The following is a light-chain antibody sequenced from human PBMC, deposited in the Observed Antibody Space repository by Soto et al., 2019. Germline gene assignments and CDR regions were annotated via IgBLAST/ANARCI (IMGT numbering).Light chain of an antibody. Sequence: DIQMTQSPSTLSASVGDRVTITCRASQSISAWLAWYQQKPGKAPNLLIYDASSLENGVPSRFSGSGSGTECTLTISSLQPDDIATYDCQQYDNYSYTFGQGTKLEIK. CDR2: DAS. V-gene: IGKV1-5*01. J-gene: IGKJ2*01. CDR1: QSISAW. CDR3: QQYDNYSYT.